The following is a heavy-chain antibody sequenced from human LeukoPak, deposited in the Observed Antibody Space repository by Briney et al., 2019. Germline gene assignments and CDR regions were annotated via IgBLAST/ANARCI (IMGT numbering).Heavy chain of an antibody. CDR2: IIPILGIA. Sequence: SVKVSCKASGGTFSSYAISWVRQAPGQGLEWMGRIIPILGIANYAQKFQGRVTITADKSTSTAYMEPSSLRSEDTAVYYCARDLGYYGSGSCYNEELADYWGQGTLVTVSS. CDR1: GGTFSSYA. J-gene: IGHJ4*02. V-gene: IGHV1-69*04. CDR3: ARDLGYYGSGSCYNEELADY. D-gene: IGHD3-10*01.